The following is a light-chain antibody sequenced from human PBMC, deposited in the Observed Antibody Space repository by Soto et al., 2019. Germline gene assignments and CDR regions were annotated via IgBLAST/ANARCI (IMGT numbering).Light chain of an antibody. J-gene: IGKJ3*01. V-gene: IGKV3-20*01. CDR1: QSVSSSY. Sequence: EIVLTQSPGTLSLSPGERATLSCRASQSVSSSYLAWYQQKPGQAPRLLIYGASSRATGIPDRFSGSGSGTDLPLTISSLEPEDFAVYYCQQYGSSPPITFGPGTKVDI. CDR2: GAS. CDR3: QQYGSSPPIT.